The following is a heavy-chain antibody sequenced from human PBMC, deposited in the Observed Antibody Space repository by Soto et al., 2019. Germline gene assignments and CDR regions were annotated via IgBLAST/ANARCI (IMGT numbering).Heavy chain of an antibody. CDR1: GFSVSSHY. Sequence: EVQLVESGGGLAQPGGSLRLSCAASGFSVSSHYLTWVRQAPGKGPEWVSVIYAGGNIYYADSVEGRFTISRDSSKNTLSLQMNNLRVENKYVYYCARAAYGSRWGYYFEYWGQGTLVTVSS. V-gene: IGHV3-66*01. CDR2: IYAGGNI. CDR3: ARAAYGSRWGYYFEY. D-gene: IGHD3-10*01. J-gene: IGHJ4*02.